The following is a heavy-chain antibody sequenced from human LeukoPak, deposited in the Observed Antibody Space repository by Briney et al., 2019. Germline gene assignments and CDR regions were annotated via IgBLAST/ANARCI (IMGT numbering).Heavy chain of an antibody. J-gene: IGHJ4*02. Sequence: SGPTLVNPTQTLTLTCTFSGFSLSNTGVAVGWIRQSPGKALGWLAVAYWNNDDSYSPSLKSRLTITKDTSKNQVVLIMTNMDPVDTATYYCAHKGRGSGSYNMWGQGTLVTVSS. D-gene: IGHD3-10*01. CDR3: AHKGRGSGSYNM. V-gene: IGHV2-5*01. CDR1: GFSLSNTGVA. CDR2: AYWNNDD.